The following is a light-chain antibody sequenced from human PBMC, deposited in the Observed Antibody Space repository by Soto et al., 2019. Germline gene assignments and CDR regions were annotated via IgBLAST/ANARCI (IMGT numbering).Light chain of an antibody. V-gene: IGKV4-1*01. Sequence: DIVMTQSPDSLAVSLGERATINCKSSQSVLYSSNNKNYVAWYQQKPGQPPKLLIYWASTRESGVPDRFSGSGSGTDFTLAISSLQAEDVAVYYCQQYYSTPWTGGQGPKVEIK. J-gene: IGKJ1*01. CDR3: QQYYSTPWT. CDR1: QSVLYSSNNKNY. CDR2: WAS.